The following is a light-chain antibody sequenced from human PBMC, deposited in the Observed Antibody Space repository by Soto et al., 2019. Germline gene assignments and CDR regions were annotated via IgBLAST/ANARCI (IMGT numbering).Light chain of an antibody. CDR1: TGAVTSGHY. J-gene: IGLJ2*01. Sequence: QAVVTQEPSLTVSPGGTVTLTCASSTGAVTSGHYPYWFQQKPGQAPRTLIYDTSNKHSWTPARFSGSHLGGKPALTLSGAQPEDEAEYFCLLSYGGARRVFGGGTKLTVL. V-gene: IGLV7-46*01. CDR2: DTS. CDR3: LLSYGGARRV.